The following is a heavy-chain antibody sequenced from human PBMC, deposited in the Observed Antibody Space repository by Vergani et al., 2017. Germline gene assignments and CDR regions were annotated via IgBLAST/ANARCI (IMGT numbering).Heavy chain of an antibody. CDR1: GFTFSSYA. Sequence: EVQLLESGGGLVQPGGSLRLSCAASGFTFSSYAMSWVRQAPGKGLEWVSAISGSGGSTYYADSVKGGFTISRDNSKNSLYLQMNSLRAEDTAVYYCAGDGAAAGTRVGGMDVWGQGTTVTVSS. J-gene: IGHJ6*02. CDR2: ISGSGGST. CDR3: AGDGAAAGTRVGGMDV. V-gene: IGHV3-23*01. D-gene: IGHD6-13*01.